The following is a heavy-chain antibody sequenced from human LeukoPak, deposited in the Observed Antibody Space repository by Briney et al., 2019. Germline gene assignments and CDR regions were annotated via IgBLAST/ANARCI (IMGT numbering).Heavy chain of an antibody. CDR1: GGSINSGNYY. V-gene: IGHV4-39*07. Sequence: SETLSLTCSVSGGSINSGNYYWGWIRQPPGEGLAWIGSISYSGNTYYNPSLKSRVTISVDTSKNHFSLKLSSVTAADTAVYYCARGYSYGPNDAFDIWGQGTMVTISS. CDR3: ARGYSYGPNDAFDI. CDR2: ISYSGNT. J-gene: IGHJ3*02. D-gene: IGHD5-18*01.